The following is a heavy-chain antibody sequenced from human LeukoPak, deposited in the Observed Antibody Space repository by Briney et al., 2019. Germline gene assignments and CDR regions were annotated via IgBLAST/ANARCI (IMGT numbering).Heavy chain of an antibody. CDR2: ICYSGSGST. CDR1: GGSISSYY. V-gene: IGHV4-59*08. CDR3: ARPLKIVGGTPYYMDV. J-gene: IGHJ6*03. Sequence: TSETLSLTCTVSGGSISSYYWSWIREPPGKGLVWIGYICYSGSGSTNYHPSLKSRVTISVDTSKNQFSLKLNSVTAADTAVYYCARPLKIVGGTPYYMDVWGKGTTVTVSS. D-gene: IGHD1-26*01.